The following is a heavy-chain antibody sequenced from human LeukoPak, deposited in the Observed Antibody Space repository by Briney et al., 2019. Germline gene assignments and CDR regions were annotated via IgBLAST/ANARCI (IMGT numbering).Heavy chain of an antibody. D-gene: IGHD3-10*01. CDR1: GFTFGDYA. Sequence: GGSLRLSCTASGFTFGDYAMSWVRQASGKGLEWVGFIRTKAYGGTTQYAASVKGRFTISRDDSKSIAYLQMNSLKTEDTAVYYCTSFYYDSGRTFDYWGQGTLVTVSS. V-gene: IGHV3-49*04. CDR2: IRTKAYGGTT. CDR3: TSFYYDSGRTFDY. J-gene: IGHJ4*02.